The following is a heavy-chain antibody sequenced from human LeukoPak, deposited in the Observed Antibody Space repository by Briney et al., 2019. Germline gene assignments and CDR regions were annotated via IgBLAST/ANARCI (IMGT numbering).Heavy chain of an antibody. CDR2: INPNSGGT. CDR1: GYTFTSYY. J-gene: IGHJ3*02. V-gene: IGHV1-2*02. D-gene: IGHD1-14*01. Sequence: ASVKVSCKASGYTFTSYYMHWVRQAPGQGLEWMGWINPNSGGTNYAQKFQGRVTMTRDTSISTAYMELSRLRSDDTAVYYCARDRYPNDAFDIGGQGTMVTVSS. CDR3: ARDRYPNDAFDI.